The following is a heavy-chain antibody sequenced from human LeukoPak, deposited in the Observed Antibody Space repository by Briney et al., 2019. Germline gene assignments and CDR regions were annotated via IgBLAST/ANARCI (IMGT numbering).Heavy chain of an antibody. V-gene: IGHV1-24*01. D-gene: IGHD3-9*01. CDR2: FDPGDGAM. J-gene: IGHJ4*02. CDR3: AAGGFYDLLPY. CDR1: GYTLTELS. Sequence: ASVKVSCKVSGYTLTELSMHWVRQAPGKGLEWMGGFDPGDGAMVYAQRFQGRVTMTEDTSTDTVYMELGSLKSEDTAVYYCAAGGFYDLLPYWGQGTLVTVSS.